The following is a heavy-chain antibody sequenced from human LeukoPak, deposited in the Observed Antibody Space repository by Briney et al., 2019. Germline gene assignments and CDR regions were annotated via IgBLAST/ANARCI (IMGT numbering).Heavy chain of an antibody. V-gene: IGHV4-59*01. Sequence: SETLSLTCTVSGGSISSYYWSWVRQPPGKGLEWIGYIYYSGSTNYNPSLKSRVTISVDTSKNQFSLKLSSVTAADTAVYYCARDRRGVAPGPNHFDYWGQGTLVTVSS. CDR2: IYYSGST. CDR3: ARDRRGVAPGPNHFDY. J-gene: IGHJ4*02. D-gene: IGHD5-12*01. CDR1: GGSISSYY.